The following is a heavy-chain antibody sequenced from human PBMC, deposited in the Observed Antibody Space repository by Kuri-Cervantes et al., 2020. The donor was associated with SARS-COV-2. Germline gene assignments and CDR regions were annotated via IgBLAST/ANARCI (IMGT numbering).Heavy chain of an antibody. CDR1: GVSISSSSYY. CDR3: ARYGLSSSWGIYYYYYYMDV. J-gene: IGHJ6*03. V-gene: IGHV4-39*01. Sequence: PSETLSLTCTVSGVSISSSSYYWGWIRQPPGKGLEWIGSIYYSGSTYYNPSLKSRVTISVDTSKNQFSLKLSSVTAADTAVYYCARYGLSSSWGIYYYYYYMDVWGKGTTVTVSS. D-gene: IGHD6-13*01. CDR2: IYYSGST.